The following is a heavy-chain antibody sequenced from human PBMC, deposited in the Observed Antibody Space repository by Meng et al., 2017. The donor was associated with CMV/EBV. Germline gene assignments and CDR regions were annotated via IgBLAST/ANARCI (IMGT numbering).Heavy chain of an antibody. CDR1: GYTLTSYG. V-gene: IGHV1-18*01. J-gene: IGHJ6*02. CDR3: ARASGPAAKYGMDV. CDR2: ISAYNGNT. Sequence: ASVKVSCKASGYTLTSYGISWVRQAPGQGLEWMGWISAYNGNTNYAQKLQGRVTMTTDTSTSTVYMDLRSLRSNDTAVYYCARASGPAAKYGMDVWGQGTTVTVSS.